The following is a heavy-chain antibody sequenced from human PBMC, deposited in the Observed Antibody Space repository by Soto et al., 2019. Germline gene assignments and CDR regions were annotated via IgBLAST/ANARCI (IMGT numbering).Heavy chain of an antibody. CDR3: ARGRSFSYDSTPPPMFDP. CDR1: GSTFSTFD. Sequence: GGSLRLSCAGSGSTFSTFDIHWVRQAPGKGLEWVSGIGTLSDTFYAASVQGRFTLSRQNAKNSVYLQMNSLRAGDTAFYYCARGRSFSYDSTPPPMFDPWGHGTLVTVSS. D-gene: IGHD3-10*01. V-gene: IGHV3-13*01. J-gene: IGHJ5*02. CDR2: IGTLSDT.